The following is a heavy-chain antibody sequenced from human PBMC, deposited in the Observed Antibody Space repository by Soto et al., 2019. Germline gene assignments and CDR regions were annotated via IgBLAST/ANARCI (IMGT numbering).Heavy chain of an antibody. CDR3: AIYGGNSVYFDY. J-gene: IGHJ4*02. Sequence: PSETLSLTSTVSGGSIGNYYWSWLRQPPGKGLEWIGCLYYSGSTNYNPSLKSRVTISVDTSKNQFSLKLSSVTAADTAVYYCAIYGGNSVYFDYWGQGTLVTVSS. V-gene: IGHV4-59*08. CDR1: GGSIGNYY. CDR2: LYYSGST. D-gene: IGHD4-17*01.